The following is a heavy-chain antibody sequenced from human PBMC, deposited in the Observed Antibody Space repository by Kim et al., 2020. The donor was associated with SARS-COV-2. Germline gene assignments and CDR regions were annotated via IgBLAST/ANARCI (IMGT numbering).Heavy chain of an antibody. CDR2: ISYDGSNK. Sequence: GGSLRLSCAASGFTFSSYAMHWVRQAPGKGLEWVAVISYDGSNKYYADSVKGRFTISRDNSKNTLYLQMNSLRAEDTAVYYCARDGTFSYYGSGSYHDYWGQGTLVTVSS. D-gene: IGHD3-10*01. J-gene: IGHJ4*02. CDR3: ARDGTFSYYGSGSYHDY. V-gene: IGHV3-30*04. CDR1: GFTFSSYA.